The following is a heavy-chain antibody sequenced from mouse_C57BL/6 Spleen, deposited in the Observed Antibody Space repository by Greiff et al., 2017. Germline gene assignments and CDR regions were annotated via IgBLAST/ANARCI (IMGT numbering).Heavy chain of an antibody. J-gene: IGHJ3*01. CDR1: GFAFSNYW. Sequence: EVQLVESGGGLVQPGGSMKLSCVASGFAFSNYWMNWVRQSPEKGLEWVAQIRLKSDNYATHYAEAVKGRFTISSDDTKSSVYLQMNNLRAEDTGMYYCTEIGFAYWGQGTLVTVSA. CDR3: TEIGFAY. V-gene: IGHV6-3*01. CDR2: IRLKSDNYAT.